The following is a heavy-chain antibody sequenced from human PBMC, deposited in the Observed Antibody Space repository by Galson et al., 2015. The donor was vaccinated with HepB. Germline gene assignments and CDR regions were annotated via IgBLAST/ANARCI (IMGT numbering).Heavy chain of an antibody. J-gene: IGHJ4*02. V-gene: IGHV4-31*03. CDR2: IYYSGST. CDR3: ARDQFGAKGLDY. Sequence: TLSLTCTVSGGSISSGGYYWSWIRQHPGKGLEWIGYIYYSGSTYYNPSLKSRVTISVDTSKNQFSLKLSSVTAADTAVYYCARDQFGAKGLDYWGQGTLVTVSS. CDR1: GGSISSGGYY. D-gene: IGHD3-10*01.